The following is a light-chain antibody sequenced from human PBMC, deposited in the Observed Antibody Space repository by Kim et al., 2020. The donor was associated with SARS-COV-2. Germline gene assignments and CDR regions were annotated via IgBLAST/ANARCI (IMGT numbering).Light chain of an antibody. J-gene: IGLJ1*01. CDR2: YDS. V-gene: IGLV3-21*01. Sequence: SYELTQPPSVSVAPGQTARITCGGNNIGSKSAHWYQQKPGQAPVLVICYDSNRPSGIPERFSGSNSESTATLTINRVEAGDEADYYCQVWDSNSDHYFFG. CDR3: QVWDSNSDHYF. CDR1: NIGSKS.